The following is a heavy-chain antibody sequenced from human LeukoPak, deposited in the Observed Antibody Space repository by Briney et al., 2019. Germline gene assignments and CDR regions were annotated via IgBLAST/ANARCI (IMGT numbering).Heavy chain of an antibody. V-gene: IGHV4-4*07. CDR1: GGSISSYY. D-gene: IGHD5-18*01. Sequence: KSSETLSLTCNVSGGSISSYYWSWIRQPAGKGLEWIGRIYSSGSANYNPSLRSRVTMSVDTSKNQFSLKLNSVTAADTAVYYCARHLYSHDYDYWGQGIPVTVSS. J-gene: IGHJ4*02. CDR3: ARHLYSHDYDY. CDR2: IYSSGSA.